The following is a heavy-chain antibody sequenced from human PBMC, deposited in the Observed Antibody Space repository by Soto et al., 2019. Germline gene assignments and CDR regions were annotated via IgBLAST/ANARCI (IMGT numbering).Heavy chain of an antibody. CDR2: INHSGST. CDR3: ARDKITGLFDY. CDR1: GGSISSGGYS. J-gene: IGHJ4*02. Sequence: SETLSLTCAVSGGSISSGGYSWSWIRQPPGKGLEWIGEINHSGSTNYNPSLKSRVTISVDTSKNQFSLKLTFVTAADTAVYYCARDKITGLFDYWGQGTLVTVSS. D-gene: IGHD2-8*02. V-gene: IGHV4-30-2*01.